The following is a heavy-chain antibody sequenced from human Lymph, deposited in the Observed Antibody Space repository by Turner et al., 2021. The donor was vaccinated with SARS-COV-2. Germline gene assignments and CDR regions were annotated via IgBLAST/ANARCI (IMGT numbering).Heavy chain of an antibody. CDR3: ARVLPYGDYFDY. D-gene: IGHD4-17*01. CDR1: GFTVSSNY. J-gene: IGHJ4*02. Sequence: EVQRVESGGGLIQPGGSLRLSCAASGFTVSSNYMTWVRQAPGKGLEWVSLIYSGGSTYYADSVKGRFTISRDNSKNTLYLQMNSLRADDTAVYYCARVLPYGDYFDYWGQGTLVTVSS. CDR2: IYSGGST. V-gene: IGHV3-53*01.